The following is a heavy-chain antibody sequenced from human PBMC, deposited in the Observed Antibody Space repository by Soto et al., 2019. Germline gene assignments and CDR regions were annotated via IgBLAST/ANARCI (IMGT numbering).Heavy chain of an antibody. J-gene: IGHJ5*01. CDR3: AREWERGNVYAWFPA. V-gene: IGHV4-59*01. D-gene: IGHD1-26*01. CDR1: GVSISDCY. CDR2: VYYSGTT. Sequence: SETLSLTCSVSGVSISDCYWSWVRQSPGKGLESLGYVYYSGTTKYNPSLKGRVTISADTSKNQFSLKLRSVTAADTAVYYWAREWERGNVYAWFPAWG.